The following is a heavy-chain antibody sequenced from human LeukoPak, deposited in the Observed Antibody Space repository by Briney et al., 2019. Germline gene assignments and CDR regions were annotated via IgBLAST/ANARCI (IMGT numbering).Heavy chain of an antibody. CDR1: GGSFSGYY. Sequence: SETLSLTCAVYGGSFSGYYWSWIRPPPGKGLEWTGEINHSGSTNYNPSLKSRVTISVDTSKNQCSLKLSSVTAADTAVYYCARGLPYFAVLRRGHYYMDVWGKGTTVTVSS. CDR3: ARGLPYFAVLRRGHYYMDV. D-gene: IGHD5-24*01. CDR2: INHSGST. V-gene: IGHV4-34*01. J-gene: IGHJ6*03.